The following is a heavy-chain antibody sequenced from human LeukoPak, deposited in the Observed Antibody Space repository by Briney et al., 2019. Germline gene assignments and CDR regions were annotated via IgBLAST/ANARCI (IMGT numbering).Heavy chain of an antibody. CDR2: IKSKTDGGTT. J-gene: IGHJ5*02. CDR3: TKDIVVVVAATFENWFDP. D-gene: IGHD2-15*01. CDR1: GFTFSNAW. V-gene: IGHV3-15*01. Sequence: MSGGSLRLSCAASGFTFSNAWMSWARQAPGKGLEWVGRIKSKTDGGTTDYVAPVKGRFTISRDDSKNTLYLQMNSLKTEDTAVYYCTKDIVVVVAATFENWFDPWGQGTLVTVSS.